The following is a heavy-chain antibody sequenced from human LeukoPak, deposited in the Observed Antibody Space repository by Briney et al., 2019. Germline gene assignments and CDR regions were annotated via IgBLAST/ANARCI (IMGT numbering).Heavy chain of an antibody. CDR3: ARVRNYGSGSYYPYYFDY. CDR2: IYHSGST. V-gene: IGHV4-34*01. D-gene: IGHD3-10*01. J-gene: IGHJ4*02. CDR1: GGSFSGYY. Sequence: PSETLSLTCAVYGGSFSGYYWSWIRQPPGKGLEWIGEIYHSGSTNYNPSLKSRVTISVDTSKNQFSLKLSSVTAADTAVYYCARVRNYGSGSYYPYYFDYWGQGTLVTVSS.